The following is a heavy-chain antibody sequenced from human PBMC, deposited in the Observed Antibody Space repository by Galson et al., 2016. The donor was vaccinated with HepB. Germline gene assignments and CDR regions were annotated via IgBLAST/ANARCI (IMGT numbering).Heavy chain of an antibody. CDR3: AKDLLGGTFIPYFFDY. V-gene: IGHV3-23*01. CDR2: ISGSGGST. Sequence: LRLSCAASGFTFRSNVINWVRQAPGKGLEWVSGISGSGGSTCYADSVRGRFTISRDNSKNTLYLQMNSLRAEDTAVYYCAKDLLGGTFIPYFFDYWGQRTLVTVSS. D-gene: IGHD1-26*01. J-gene: IGHJ4*02. CDR1: GFTFRSNV.